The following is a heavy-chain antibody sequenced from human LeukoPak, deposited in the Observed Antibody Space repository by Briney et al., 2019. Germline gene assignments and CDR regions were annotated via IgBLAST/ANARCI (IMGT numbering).Heavy chain of an antibody. Sequence: PSETLSLTCTVSGGSISSYYWSWIRQPPGKGLEWIGYIYYSGSTNYNPSLKSRVTISVDTSKNQFSLKLSSVTAADTAVYYCARDQGVKAFDIWGQGTMVTVSS. CDR3: ARDQGVKAFDI. D-gene: IGHD3-10*01. J-gene: IGHJ3*02. CDR2: IYYSGST. CDR1: GGSISSYY. V-gene: IGHV4-59*01.